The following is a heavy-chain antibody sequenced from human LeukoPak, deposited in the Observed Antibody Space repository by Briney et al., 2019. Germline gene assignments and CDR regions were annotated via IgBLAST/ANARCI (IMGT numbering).Heavy chain of an antibody. J-gene: IGHJ4*02. CDR3: ARVMGPPTRIAAPFAY. V-gene: IGHV1-8*01. CDR1: GYTFTSYD. D-gene: IGHD6-13*01. CDR2: MNPNSGNT. Sequence: ASVTVSYTASGYTFTSYDINWVRQATGQGLEWMGWMNPNSGNTGYAQKFQGRVTMTRNTSISTAYMELSSLRSEDTAVYYCARVMGPPTRIAAPFAYWGQGTLVTVSS.